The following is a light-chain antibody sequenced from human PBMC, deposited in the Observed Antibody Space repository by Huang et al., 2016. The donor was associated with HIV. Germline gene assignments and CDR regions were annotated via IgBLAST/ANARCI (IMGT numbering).Light chain of an antibody. CDR1: QSVNNH. CDR3: QQFNNWPPS. J-gene: IGKJ4*01. Sequence: ETVMTQSPATLSVSPGERATLSCRASQSVNNHLAWYQQKPGQAPSLLFFAASSRATGVPARFSASGSGTEFTLTISSLQSEDFAIYYCQQFNNWPPSFGGGTKVEIK. V-gene: IGKV3-15*01. CDR2: AAS.